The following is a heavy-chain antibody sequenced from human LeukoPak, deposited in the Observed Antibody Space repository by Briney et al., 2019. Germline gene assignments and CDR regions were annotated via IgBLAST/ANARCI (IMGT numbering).Heavy chain of an antibody. D-gene: IGHD3-3*01. CDR3: ARGVRDFDY. Sequence: GGSLRLSCAASGFTFSSYSMNWVRQAPGKGLEWVSSISSSSYNAYADSVKGPFTISRDNATHSLYLQMNSPKAEDTAVYYCARGVRDFDYWGQGTLVTVSS. V-gene: IGHV3-21*01. J-gene: IGHJ4*02. CDR2: ISSSSYN. CDR1: GFTFSSYS.